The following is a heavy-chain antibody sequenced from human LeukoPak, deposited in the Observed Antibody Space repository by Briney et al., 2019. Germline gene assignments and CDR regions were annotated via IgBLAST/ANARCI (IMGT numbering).Heavy chain of an antibody. D-gene: IGHD7-27*01. J-gene: IGHJ4*02. V-gene: IGHV1-2*02. CDR3: ARDLTGEASY. CDR2: INPNNGVT. Sequence: GASVKVSCKASGYTFTSYAMNWVRQAPGQGLEWMGWINPNNGVTEYAQKFQGRITLTRDTSITTAHMELSRLKSDDTAVYFCARDLTGEASYWGQGSPATVSS. CDR1: GYTFTSYA.